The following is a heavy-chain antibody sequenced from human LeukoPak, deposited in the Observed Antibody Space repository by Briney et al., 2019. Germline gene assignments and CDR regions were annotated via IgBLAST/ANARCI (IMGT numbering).Heavy chain of an antibody. Sequence: PGGSLRLSCAASGFTLSNAWMSWVRQAPGKGLEWVGRIKSKTDGGTTDYAAPVKGRFTISRDDSKNTLYLQMNSLKTEDTAVYYCTTPTRVRYIWNYEAFDIWGQGTMVTVSS. CDR3: TTPTRVRYIWNYEAFDI. CDR2: IKSKTDGGTT. J-gene: IGHJ3*02. V-gene: IGHV3-15*01. D-gene: IGHD1-7*01. CDR1: GFTLSNAW.